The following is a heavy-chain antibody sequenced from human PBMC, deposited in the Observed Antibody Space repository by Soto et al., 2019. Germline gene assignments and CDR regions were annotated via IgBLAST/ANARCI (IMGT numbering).Heavy chain of an antibody. CDR3: AHSRNLIAEDAQVGDFDY. CDR1: GFSLTTDGVG. CDR2: IYWDDDE. J-gene: IGHJ4*02. V-gene: IGHV2-5*02. D-gene: IGHD6-13*01. Sequence: QITLKESGPTLVTPTQTLTLSCSFSGFSLTTDGVGVGWVRQPPGEALEWLALIYWDDDERYSPSLKTRLTITKDPPKNQVVLIMTNMDPVDTATYYCAHSRNLIAEDAQVGDFDYWGQGTLVTFSS.